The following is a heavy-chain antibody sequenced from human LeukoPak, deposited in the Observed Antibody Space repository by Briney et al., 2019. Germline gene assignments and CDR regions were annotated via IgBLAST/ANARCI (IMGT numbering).Heavy chain of an antibody. D-gene: IGHD5-18*01. CDR2: ISYDGSNK. CDR1: GFTFCSYG. Sequence: GGSPRLSCAASGFTFCSYGMHWVRQAPGKGLEWVAVISYDGSNKYYADSVKGRFTISRDNSKNTLYLQMNSLRAEDTAVYYCARDRGPWIQLWYDYWGQGTLVTVSS. V-gene: IGHV3-30*03. J-gene: IGHJ4*02. CDR3: ARDRGPWIQLWYDY.